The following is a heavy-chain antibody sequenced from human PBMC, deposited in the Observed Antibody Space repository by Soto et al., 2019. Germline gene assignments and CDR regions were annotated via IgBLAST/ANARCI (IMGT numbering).Heavy chain of an antibody. Sequence: ASVKASSKASGFTFTGYYMQWVRQAPGQGLEWMGWINPKSGATHYAQNFQGRVTMTRDTSISTAYMELSRLRSDDTAVYYCASEREYGISNGCRIFAIWGNGTLDPVSP. D-gene: IGHD2-2*01. V-gene: IGHV1-2*02. CDR3: ASEREYGISNGCRIFAI. J-gene: IGHJ4*01. CDR2: INPKSGAT. CDR1: GFTFTGYY.